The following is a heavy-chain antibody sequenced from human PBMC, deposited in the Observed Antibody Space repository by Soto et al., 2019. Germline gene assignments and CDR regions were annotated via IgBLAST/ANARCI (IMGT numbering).Heavy chain of an antibody. CDR1: AGPISGYC. D-gene: IGHD3-3*01. J-gene: IGHJ6*03. CDR2: IDHSGST. Sequence: SVTKSVTGTAFAGPISGYCLRWIRPNQGKGLEWIGEIDHSGSTDYNPSLKSRVTISVDTPKNQFSLKLSSVTAADTAVYYCARGATIFGVVSVTYYSYYYMDVWGKGTTVTVSS. V-gene: IGHV4-34*01. CDR3: ARGATIFGVVSVTYYSYYYMDV.